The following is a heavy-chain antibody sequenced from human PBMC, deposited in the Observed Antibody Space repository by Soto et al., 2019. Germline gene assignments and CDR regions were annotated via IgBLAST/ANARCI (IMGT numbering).Heavy chain of an antibody. Sequence: QLQLQESGPGLVKPSETLSLTCTVSGGSISSSSYYWGWIRQPPGKGLEWIGSIYYSGSNYYNPAPKSRVTIYVATSNNQCARKLSSVTAADTAVYYCARHVAGYSSGLDYWGQGTLVTVSS. J-gene: IGHJ4*02. CDR1: GGSISSSSYY. CDR2: IYYSGSN. CDR3: ARHVAGYSSGLDY. V-gene: IGHV4-39*01. D-gene: IGHD6-19*01.